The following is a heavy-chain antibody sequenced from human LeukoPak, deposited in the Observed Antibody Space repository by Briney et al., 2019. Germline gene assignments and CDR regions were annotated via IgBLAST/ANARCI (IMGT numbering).Heavy chain of an antibody. Sequence: PSETLSLTCAVYGGSFSGYYWSWIRQPPGKGLEWIGEINHSGSTNYNPSLKSGVTISVDHYKNQFSLKLSSVTAADTAVYYCARGTRILRYCSGGSCPVNWFDPWGQGPLVPVSS. D-gene: IGHD2-15*01. CDR1: GGSFSGYY. V-gene: IGHV4-34*01. CDR3: ARGTRILRYCSGGSCPVNWFDP. J-gene: IGHJ5*02. CDR2: INHSGST.